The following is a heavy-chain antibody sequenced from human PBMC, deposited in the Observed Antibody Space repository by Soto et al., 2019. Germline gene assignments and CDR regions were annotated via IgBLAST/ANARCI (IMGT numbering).Heavy chain of an antibody. CDR1: GGSIGSYY. V-gene: IGHV4-59*08. Sequence: SETLSLTCTVSGGSIGSYYWSWIRQPPGKGLEWIGYIYYSGSTNYNPSLKSRVTISVDTSKNQFSLKLSSVTAADTAVYYCARHGTSYYYDRYAFDIWGQGTMVTVSS. CDR3: ARHGTSYYYDRYAFDI. D-gene: IGHD3-22*01. CDR2: IYYSGST. J-gene: IGHJ3*02.